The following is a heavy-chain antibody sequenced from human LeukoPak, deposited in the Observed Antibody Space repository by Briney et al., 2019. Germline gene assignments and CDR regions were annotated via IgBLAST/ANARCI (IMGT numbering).Heavy chain of an antibody. J-gene: IGHJ5*02. V-gene: IGHV4-4*07. CDR1: GGSISSYY. D-gene: IGHD3-22*01. CDR3: ARLVVITTFDWFDP. CDR2: IYTSGST. Sequence: ASETLSLTCIVSGGSISSYYWSWIRQPAGKGLEWIGRIYTSGSTNYNPSLKSRVTMSVDTSKNQFSLKLTSVTAADTAVYYCARLVVITTFDWFDPWGQGTLVTVSS.